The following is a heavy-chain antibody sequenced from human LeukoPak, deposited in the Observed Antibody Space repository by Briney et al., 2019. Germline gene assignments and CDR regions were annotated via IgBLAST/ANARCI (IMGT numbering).Heavy chain of an antibody. CDR1: GFTFSSYW. Sequence: GGSLRLSGAASGFTFSSYWMSWVRQAPGKGLEWVANIKQDGSEKYYVDSVKGRFTISRDNAKNSLYLQMNSLRAEDTAVYYCARDHHGDYYYYGMDVWGQGTTVTVSS. V-gene: IGHV3-7*03. CDR3: ARDHHGDYYYYGMDV. CDR2: IKQDGSEK. D-gene: IGHD4-17*01. J-gene: IGHJ6*02.